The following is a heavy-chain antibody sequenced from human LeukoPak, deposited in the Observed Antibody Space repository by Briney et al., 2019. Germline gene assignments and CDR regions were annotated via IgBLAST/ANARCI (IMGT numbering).Heavy chain of an antibody. J-gene: IGHJ4*02. CDR1: GFTFSSYG. CDR3: ARAPSGDYSSSWYAGDRYFDY. CDR2: IWYGGSNK. D-gene: IGHD6-13*01. V-gene: IGHV3-33*08. Sequence: PGGSLRLSCAASGFTFSSYGMHWVRQAPGKGLEWVAVIWYGGSNKYYADSVKGRFTISRDNSKNTLYLQMGSLRAEDMAVYYCARAPSGDYSSSWYAGDRYFDYWGQGTLVTVSS.